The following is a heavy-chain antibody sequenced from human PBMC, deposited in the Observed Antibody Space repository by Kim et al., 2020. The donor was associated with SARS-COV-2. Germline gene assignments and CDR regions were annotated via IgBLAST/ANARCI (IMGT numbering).Heavy chain of an antibody. CDR2: ISPYNGAT. Sequence: ASVKVSCKASGYTFANNGITWVRQAPGQGLEWMGWISPYNGATSYAQKFQGRVTLTTDTSTTTASMDLRSLTSDDTAMYYCARFASGWYVPPHNYFYYYMDVGGKGTAVTVSS. CDR1: GYTFANNG. CDR3: ARFASGWYVPPHNYFYYYMDV. J-gene: IGHJ6*03. V-gene: IGHV1-18*01. D-gene: IGHD6-19*01.